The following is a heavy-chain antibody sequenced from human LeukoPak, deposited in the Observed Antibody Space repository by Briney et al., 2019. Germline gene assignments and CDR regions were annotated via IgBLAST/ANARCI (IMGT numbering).Heavy chain of an antibody. J-gene: IGHJ5*02. V-gene: IGHV1-2*02. D-gene: IGHD6-13*01. Sequence: ASVKVSCKASGYTFNDYHVHWVRQAPGQGLEWMGWINPQSGDTNYAQKFQGRVTMTRDTSISTAYMELSRLRSDNTAVYYCARDRALAAAAGGFDPWGQGTLVTVSS. CDR2: INPQSGDT. CDR1: GYTFNDYH. CDR3: ARDRALAAAAGGFDP.